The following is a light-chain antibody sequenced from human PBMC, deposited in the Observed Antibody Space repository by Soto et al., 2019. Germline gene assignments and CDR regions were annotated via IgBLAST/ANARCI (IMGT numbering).Light chain of an antibody. CDR3: QQTSSTPVT. Sequence: AIRMTQSPSSFSASTGDRVSIPCRATQDIGSYLAWYQQIPGKAPKLLIYAASSLQSGVPSRFSGSGSGTHFTLTISSLQPEDFATYYCQQTSSTPVTFGQGTRLEIK. CDR1: QDIGSY. V-gene: IGKV1-8*01. CDR2: AAS. J-gene: IGKJ5*01.